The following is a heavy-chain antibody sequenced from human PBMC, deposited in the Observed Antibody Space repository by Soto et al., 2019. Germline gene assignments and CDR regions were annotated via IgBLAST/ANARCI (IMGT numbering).Heavy chain of an antibody. Sequence: EVQLLESGGGLGQPGGSLRLSCAASGFTFSAYAMGWVRQAPGKGLEWVSTIHGGGGATHYADSVKGRFTISRDDSKNTLYAQMNSLRAEVTAVYYCAKFEGHPLEYWYLDFWGRGTLVTVSS. J-gene: IGHJ2*01. CDR1: GFTFSAYA. CDR2: IHGGGGAT. D-gene: IGHD1-1*01. CDR3: AKFEGHPLEYWYLDF. V-gene: IGHV3-23*01.